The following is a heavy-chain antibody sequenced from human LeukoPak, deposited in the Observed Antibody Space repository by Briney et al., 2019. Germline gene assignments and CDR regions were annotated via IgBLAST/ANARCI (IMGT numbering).Heavy chain of an antibody. CDR2: ISSSSSYI. D-gene: IGHD6-25*01. CDR3: ARESSIAAGT. CDR1: GFTVSSNY. V-gene: IGHV3-21*01. J-gene: IGHJ5*02. Sequence: GGSLRLSCAASGFTVSSNYMSWVRQAPGKGLEWVSSISSSSSYIYYADSVKGRFTISRDNAKNSLYLQMNSLRAEDTAVYYCARESSIAAGTWGQGTLVTVSS.